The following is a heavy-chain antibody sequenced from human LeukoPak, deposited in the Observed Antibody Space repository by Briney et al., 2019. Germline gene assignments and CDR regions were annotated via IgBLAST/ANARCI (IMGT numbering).Heavy chain of an antibody. CDR1: GFTFSDYY. V-gene: IGHV3-11*01. Sequence: GGSLRLSCAASGFTFSDYYMSWIRQAPGKGLEWVSYISSSGSTIYYADSVKGRFTISRDNAKNSLYLQMNSLRAEDTAVYYCARDYQDEQWRPLDYGMDVWGQGTTVTVSS. J-gene: IGHJ6*02. CDR2: ISSSGSTI. D-gene: IGHD6-19*01. CDR3: ARDYQDEQWRPLDYGMDV.